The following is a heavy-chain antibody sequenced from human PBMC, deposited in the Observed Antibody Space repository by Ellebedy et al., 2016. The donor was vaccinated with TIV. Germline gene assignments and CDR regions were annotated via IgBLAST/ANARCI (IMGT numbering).Heavy chain of an antibody. CDR1: GYSFTSYW. V-gene: IGHV5-51*01. CDR3: ASNYGYGVPVDF. D-gene: IGHD5-18*01. Sequence: GESLKISCKASGYSFTSYWIGWVRQMPGKGLEWIGIIYPGDSNTMYSPSFQGQVTISADKSVSTAYLQWTSLKASATALYFCASNYGYGVPVDFWGQGTLVIVSS. J-gene: IGHJ4*02. CDR2: IYPGDSNT.